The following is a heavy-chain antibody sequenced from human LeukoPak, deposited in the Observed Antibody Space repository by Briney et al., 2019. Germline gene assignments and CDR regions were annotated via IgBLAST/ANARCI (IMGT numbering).Heavy chain of an antibody. Sequence: SVKVSCKASGGTFSSYAISWVRQAPGQGLEWMGGIIPIFGTANYAQKFQGRVTITTDESTSTAYMELSSLRSEDTAVYYCARDAEYSSSSAFYYYYMDVWGKGTTVTVSS. D-gene: IGHD6-6*01. J-gene: IGHJ6*03. CDR3: ARDAEYSSSSAFYYYYMDV. V-gene: IGHV1-69*05. CDR2: IIPIFGTA. CDR1: GGTFSSYA.